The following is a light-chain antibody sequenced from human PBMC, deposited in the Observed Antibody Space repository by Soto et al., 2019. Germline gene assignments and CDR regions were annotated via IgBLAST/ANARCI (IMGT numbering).Light chain of an antibody. Sequence: DIQMTQSPSTLSASVGDRVTITCRASQSISSWLAWYQQKPGKAPKLLIYDASSLESGVPSRFNGSGSGTEFTLTISSLQPDDFATYYCQQYNSYSFGQGTKVDIK. CDR2: DAS. J-gene: IGKJ1*01. CDR1: QSISSW. V-gene: IGKV1-5*01. CDR3: QQYNSYS.